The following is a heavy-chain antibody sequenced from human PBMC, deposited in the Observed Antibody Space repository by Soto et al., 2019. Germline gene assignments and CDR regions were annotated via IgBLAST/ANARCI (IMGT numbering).Heavy chain of an antibody. Sequence: QVQLVQSGAEVKKPGFSVKVSCKASGGTFSSYAITWVRQAPGQGLEWMGGIIPISTTTDYAQKFQGRVTITADKSTSTAFLELSRLTSEDTAVYYCARVAGYYYAMDVWGQGPTVTVSS. CDR1: GGTFSSYA. D-gene: IGHD6-19*01. V-gene: IGHV1-69*06. J-gene: IGHJ6*02. CDR2: IIPISTTT. CDR3: ARVAGYYYAMDV.